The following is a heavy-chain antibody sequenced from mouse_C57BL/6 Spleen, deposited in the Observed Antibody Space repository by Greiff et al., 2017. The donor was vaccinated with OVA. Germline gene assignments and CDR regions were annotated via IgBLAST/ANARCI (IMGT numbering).Heavy chain of an antibody. Sequence: QVQLQQPEAELVKPGASVKLSCKASGYTFTSYWMQWVKQRPGQGLEWIGEIDPSDSYTNYNQKFKGKATLTVDTSSSTAYMQLSSLTSEDSAVYYCARYLGQAWFAYWGQGTLVTVSA. V-gene: IGHV1-50*01. J-gene: IGHJ3*01. CDR2: IDPSDSYT. CDR1: GYTFTSYW. D-gene: IGHD4-1*01. CDR3: ARYLGQAWFAY.